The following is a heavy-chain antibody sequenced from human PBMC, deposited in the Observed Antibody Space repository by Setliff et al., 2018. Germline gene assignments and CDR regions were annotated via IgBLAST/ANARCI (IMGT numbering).Heavy chain of an antibody. J-gene: IGHJ4*02. V-gene: IGHV1-2*02. CDR3: ARLSASVVSPVDH. CDR2: INPNTGGT. CDR1: GYTFIGYY. Sequence: ASVKVSCKTSGYTFIGYYVHWVRQAPGRGLEWMGWINPNTGGTNYAQRFQGRVTVTSDTSISTAYLTLTSLRSDDTAIYYCARLSASVVSPVDHWGQGTLVTVSS.